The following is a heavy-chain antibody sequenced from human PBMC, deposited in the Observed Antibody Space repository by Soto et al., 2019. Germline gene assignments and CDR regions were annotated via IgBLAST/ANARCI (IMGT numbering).Heavy chain of an antibody. CDR3: ARDNIAVAGTGYNYYYYGMDV. CDR2: IKQDGSEK. D-gene: IGHD6-19*01. CDR1: GFTFSSYW. V-gene: IGHV3-7*03. Sequence: PGGSLRLSCAASGFTFSSYWMSWVRQAPGKGLEWVANIKQDGSEKYYVDSVKGRFTISRDNAKNSLYLQMNSLRAEDTAVYYCARDNIAVAGTGYNYYYYGMDVWGQGTTVTVS. J-gene: IGHJ6*02.